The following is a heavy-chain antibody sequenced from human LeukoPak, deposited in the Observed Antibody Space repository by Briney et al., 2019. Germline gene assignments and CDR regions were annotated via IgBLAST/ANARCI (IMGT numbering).Heavy chain of an antibody. V-gene: IGHV4-59*01. CDR2: IYYGGST. CDR3: ARGPVGGTTYNDGDAFDI. CDR1: GGSISSYY. Sequence: SETLSLTWTVSGGSISSYYRSWIRQPPGEGLGWIGYIYYGGSTNYNPSLKSRVTISVDTSKNQFSLKLSSVTAADTAVYYCARGPVGGTTYNDGDAFDIWGQGTMVTVSS. D-gene: IGHD1-7*01. J-gene: IGHJ3*02.